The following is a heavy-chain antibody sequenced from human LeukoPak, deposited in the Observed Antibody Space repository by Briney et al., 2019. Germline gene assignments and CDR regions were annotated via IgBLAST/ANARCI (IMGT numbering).Heavy chain of an antibody. CDR3: ARGDIVVVPAATSPRFDP. D-gene: IGHD2-2*01. CDR1: GYTFTSYG. J-gene: IGHJ5*02. V-gene: IGHV1-18*04. Sequence: ASVKDSCKASGYTFTSYGISWVRQAPGQGLEWMGWISAYNGNTNYAQKLQGRVTMTTDTSTSTAYMELRSLRSDDTAVYHCARGDIVVVPAATSPRFDPWGQGTLVTVSS. CDR2: ISAYNGNT.